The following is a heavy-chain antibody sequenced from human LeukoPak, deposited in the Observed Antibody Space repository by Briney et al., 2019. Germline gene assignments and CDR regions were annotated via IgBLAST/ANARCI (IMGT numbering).Heavy chain of an antibody. Sequence: GGSLRLSCAASGFTFSSYSMNWVRQAPGKGLEWVSSISSSSSYIYYADSVKGRFTISRDNAKNSLYLQMNSLRAEDTAVYYCAKALRWQIYYFDYWGQGTLVTVSS. J-gene: IGHJ4*02. D-gene: IGHD4-17*01. CDR2: ISSSSSYI. CDR3: AKALRWQIYYFDY. CDR1: GFTFSSYS. V-gene: IGHV3-21*04.